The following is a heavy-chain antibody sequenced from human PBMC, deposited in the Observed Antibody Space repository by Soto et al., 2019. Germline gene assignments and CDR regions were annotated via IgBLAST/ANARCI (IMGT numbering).Heavy chain of an antibody. D-gene: IGHD4-4*01. CDR2: IYYSGST. J-gene: IGHJ4*02. Sequence: PSETLSLTCTVPGGSIISCVSYWSWIRRHPGKGLEWIGYIYYSGSTYYNPSLKSRLTLSVDTSKNQFSLKLSSVTAAYTAVYHSARYYSNYVHTQFDYWGQGTLVTVSS. CDR1: GGSIISCVSY. CDR3: ARYYSNYVHTQFDY. V-gene: IGHV4-31*03.